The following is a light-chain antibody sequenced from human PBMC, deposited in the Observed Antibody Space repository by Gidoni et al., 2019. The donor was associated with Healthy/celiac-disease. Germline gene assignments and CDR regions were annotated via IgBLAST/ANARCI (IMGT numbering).Light chain of an antibody. CDR3: QQYKNWPPIT. Sequence: EIVMTQSPVTLSVSPGERATLSFRASQSVSSNLAWYQQKPGHAPRHPIYGASTRATGIPARFSGSGSGTEFTLTISSLQSEDFAVYYCQQYKNWPPITFGQGTRLEIK. CDR1: QSVSSN. CDR2: GAS. V-gene: IGKV3D-15*01. J-gene: IGKJ5*01.